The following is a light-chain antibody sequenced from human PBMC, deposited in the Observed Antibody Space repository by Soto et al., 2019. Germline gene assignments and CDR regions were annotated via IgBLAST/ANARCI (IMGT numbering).Light chain of an antibody. V-gene: IGKV1-5*01. J-gene: IGKJ1*01. CDR3: QQYIGLWT. CDR1: QTISTF. CDR2: GAS. Sequence: DIQLTQSPSTLSASVGDRVTITCRASQTISTFLAWYQQKPGKAPHLLIYGASSLQSGVPSRFSGSGSGTEFTLSISSLQPDDLGIYYCQQYIGLWTFGQGTKVDLK.